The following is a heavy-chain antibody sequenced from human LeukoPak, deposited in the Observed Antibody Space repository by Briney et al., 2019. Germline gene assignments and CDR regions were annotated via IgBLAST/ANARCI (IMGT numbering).Heavy chain of an antibody. D-gene: IGHD6-13*01. CDR3: AKDISEQLDDAFDI. J-gene: IGHJ3*02. V-gene: IGHV3-9*03. CDR1: GFTFDDYA. Sequence: GGSLRLSCAASGFTFDDYAMHWVRQAPGKGLEWVSGISWNSGSIGYADSVKGRFTISRDNAKNSLYLQMNSLRAEDMALYYCAKDISEQLDDAFDIWGQGTMVTVSS. CDR2: ISWNSGSI.